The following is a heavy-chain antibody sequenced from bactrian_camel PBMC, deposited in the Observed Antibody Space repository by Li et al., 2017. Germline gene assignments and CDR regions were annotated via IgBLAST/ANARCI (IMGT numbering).Heavy chain of an antibody. CDR1: GFSYWAYC. D-gene: IGHD1*01. CDR3: AADAPWYSGACRYNF. CDR2: ISFGGQKT. V-gene: IGHV3S1*01. Sequence: HVQLVESGGGSVQAGGSLRLSCALSGFSYWAYCMSWFRQGPGTEREGVASISFGGQKTYYADFTAGRFTISQDDTDNTVYLQMNDLKPEDTAMYYCAADAPWYSGACRYNFLGQGTQVTVS. J-gene: IGHJ4*01.